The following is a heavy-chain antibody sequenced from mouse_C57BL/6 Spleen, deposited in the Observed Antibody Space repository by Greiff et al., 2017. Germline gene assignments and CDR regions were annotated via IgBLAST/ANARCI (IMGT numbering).Heavy chain of an antibody. CDR3: ARGNQGYEGGFDY. J-gene: IGHJ2*01. CDR2: INPSSGYT. CDR1: GYTFTSYW. D-gene: IGHD2-14*01. V-gene: IGHV1-7*01. Sequence: VQLQQSGAELAKPGASVKLSCKASGYTFTSYWMHWVKQRPGQGLEWIGYINPSSGYTKYNQKFKDKATLTADKSSSTAYMQLSSLTYEDSAVYYCARGNQGYEGGFDYWGQGTTLTVSS.